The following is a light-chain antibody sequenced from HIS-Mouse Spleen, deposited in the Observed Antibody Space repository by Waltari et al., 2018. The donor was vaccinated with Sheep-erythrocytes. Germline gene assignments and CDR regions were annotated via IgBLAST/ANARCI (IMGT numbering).Light chain of an antibody. CDR3: MQGTHWPLT. CDR2: DVS. V-gene: IGKV2-30*02. Sequence: DVVMTQSPLSLPVTLGQPASISCRSSQSLVHSDGNTYLNWCQQRPGQSPRLLIYDVSNRDSGVPYRFSGSGSGTDFTLTISRVEAEDVGIYYCMQGTHWPLTFGGGTKVEIK. J-gene: IGKJ4*02. CDR1: QSLVHSDGNTY.